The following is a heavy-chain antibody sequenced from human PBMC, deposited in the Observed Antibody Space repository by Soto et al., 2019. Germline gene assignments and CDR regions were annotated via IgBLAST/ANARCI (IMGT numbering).Heavy chain of an antibody. J-gene: IGHJ5*02. CDR3: ARVNTYSGGWFDP. V-gene: IGHV1-69*01. CDR1: GGTFSSYA. Sequence: QVQLVQSGAEVKKPGSSVKVSCKASGGTFSSYAISWVRQAPGKGLEWMGGIIPIFGTANYAQKFQGRVTITADEATSTAYMELSSLRSEDTAVYYCARVNTYSGGWFDPWGQGTLVTVSS. D-gene: IGHD5-12*01. CDR2: IIPIFGTA.